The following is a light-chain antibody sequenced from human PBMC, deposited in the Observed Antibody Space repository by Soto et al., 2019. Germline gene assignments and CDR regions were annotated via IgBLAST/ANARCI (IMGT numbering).Light chain of an antibody. CDR3: QQYFDVPFT. V-gene: IGKV4-1*01. CDR1: RSVLYKSNNKNH. CDR2: WAS. J-gene: IGKJ4*01. Sequence: DVLMTQSTASLAVSLGERATMNCKCSRSVLYKSNNKNHLAWYQQKPGQPPQLIIYWASTRESGVPERFSGSGSGTDFTLTISSLEAEDVAFYWCQQYFDVPFTFGGGTKV.